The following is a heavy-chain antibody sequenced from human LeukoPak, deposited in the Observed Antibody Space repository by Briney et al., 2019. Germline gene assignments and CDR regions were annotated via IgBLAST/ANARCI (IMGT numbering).Heavy chain of an antibody. D-gene: IGHD2/OR15-2a*01. V-gene: IGHV4-4*07. CDR2: IYTSGST. CDR1: GGSISSYD. Sequence: SETLSLTCTVSGGSISSYDWSWIRQPAGKGLEWIGGIYTSGSTNYNPSLKSRVTMSVDTSKNKFSLKLSSVTAADTAVYYCARDRIVNWFDPWGQGTLVTVSS. CDR3: ARDRIVNWFDP. J-gene: IGHJ5*02.